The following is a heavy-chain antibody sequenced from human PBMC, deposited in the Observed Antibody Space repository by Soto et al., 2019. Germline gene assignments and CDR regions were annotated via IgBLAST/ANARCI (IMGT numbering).Heavy chain of an antibody. Sequence: PSETLSLTCTVSGGSISSYYWSWIRQPPGKGLEWIGYIYYSGSTNYNPSLKSRVTISVDTSKNQFSLKLSSVTAADTAVYYCARGTIQIFDYWGQGTLVTVSS. CDR2: IYYSGST. CDR3: ARGTIQIFDY. V-gene: IGHV4-59*01. D-gene: IGHD3-10*01. CDR1: GGSISSYY. J-gene: IGHJ4*02.